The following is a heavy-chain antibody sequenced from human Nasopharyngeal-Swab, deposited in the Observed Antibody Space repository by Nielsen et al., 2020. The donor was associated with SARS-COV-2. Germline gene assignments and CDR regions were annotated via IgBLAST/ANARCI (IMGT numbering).Heavy chain of an antibody. J-gene: IGHJ5*02. CDR3: ARHDAAARWFGELRWNWFDP. Sequence: RQAPGKGLEWIGSIYYSGSTYYNPSLKSRVTISVDTSKNQFSLKLSSVTAADTAVYYCARHDAAARWFGELRWNWFDPWGQGTLVTVSS. CDR2: IYYSGST. D-gene: IGHD3-10*01. V-gene: IGHV4-39*01.